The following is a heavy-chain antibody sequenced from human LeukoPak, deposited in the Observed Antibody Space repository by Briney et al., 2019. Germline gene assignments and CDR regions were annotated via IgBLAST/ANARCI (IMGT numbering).Heavy chain of an antibody. Sequence: GASVKVSCKASGYTFTGYYMHWVRQAPGQGLEWMGWINPNSGGTNYAQKFQGRVTMTRDTSISTAYMELSRLRSDDTAVYYCALSRPNFWSGYYDRGPFDYWGQGTLVTVSS. V-gene: IGHV1-2*02. CDR1: GYTFTGYY. CDR3: ALSRPNFWSGYYDRGPFDY. J-gene: IGHJ4*02. D-gene: IGHD3-3*01. CDR2: INPNSGGT.